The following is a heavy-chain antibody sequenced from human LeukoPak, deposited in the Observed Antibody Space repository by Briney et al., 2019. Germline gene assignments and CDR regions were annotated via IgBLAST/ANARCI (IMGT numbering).Heavy chain of an antibody. CDR3: ISDFGGSDDY. Sequence: PGGSLRLSCAASGFTFSRYWMHWVRQAPGKGLVWVSRMNTDGTRTDYADSVKGRCTISRDNARNTLYLQMNSLGVEDTAVYSCISDFGGSDDYWGQGTLVTVSS. CDR2: MNTDGTRT. D-gene: IGHD2-15*01. J-gene: IGHJ4*02. V-gene: IGHV3-74*01. CDR1: GFTFSRYW.